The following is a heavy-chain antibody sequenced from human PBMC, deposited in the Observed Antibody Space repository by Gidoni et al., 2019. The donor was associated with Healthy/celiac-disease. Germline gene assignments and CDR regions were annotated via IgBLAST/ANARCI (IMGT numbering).Heavy chain of an antibody. J-gene: IGHJ6*02. V-gene: IGHV3-48*03. Sequence: EVQLVASGGGLVQPGGSLRLSCAASGFTFSSYEMNWVRRAPGKGLEWVSYISSSGSTIYYADSVKGRFTISRDNAKNSLYLQMNSLRAEDTAVYYCARDIYCSSTSCPHTLPGYYYYGMDVWGQGTTVTVSS. CDR3: ARDIYCSSTSCPHTLPGYYYYGMDV. D-gene: IGHD2-2*01. CDR1: GFTFSSYE. CDR2: ISSSGSTI.